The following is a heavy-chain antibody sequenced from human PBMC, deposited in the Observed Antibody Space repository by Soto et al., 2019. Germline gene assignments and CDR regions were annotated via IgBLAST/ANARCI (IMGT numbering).Heavy chain of an antibody. CDR2: MNPNSGNT. V-gene: IGHV1-8*01. CDR3: ARGGRNYDILTGYYLPYYYYYMDV. CDR1: GYTFTSYD. J-gene: IGHJ6*03. Sequence: ASVKVSCKTSGYTFTSYDINWVRQATGQGLEWMGWMNPNSGNTGYAQKYQGRATMTRNTSISTAYMELSSLRSEDTAVYYCARGGRNYDILTGYYLPYYYYYMDVWGKGTTVTVSS. D-gene: IGHD3-9*01.